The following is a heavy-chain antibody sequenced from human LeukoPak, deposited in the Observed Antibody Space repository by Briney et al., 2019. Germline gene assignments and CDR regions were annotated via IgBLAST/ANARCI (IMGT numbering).Heavy chain of an antibody. V-gene: IGHV1-18*04. J-gene: IGHJ5*02. D-gene: IGHD2-21*02. CDR3: ARDPTPTMYGDNNWFDP. Sequence: ASVKLSCKASGYTFTSYGINWVRQAPGQGLEWMAWISVYTNYTNYAQKFQDRVTMTTGTSTSTAYMELRSLRSDDTAVYYCARDPTPTMYGDNNWFDPWGQGTLVIVSS. CDR1: GYTFTSYG. CDR2: ISVYTNYT.